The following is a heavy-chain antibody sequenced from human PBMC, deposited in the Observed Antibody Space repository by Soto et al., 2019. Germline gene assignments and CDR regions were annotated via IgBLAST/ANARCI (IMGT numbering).Heavy chain of an antibody. D-gene: IGHD7-27*01. V-gene: IGHV4-59*08. CDR2: IYYSGST. CDR1: GGSISSYY. J-gene: IGHJ4*02. Sequence: PSETLSLTCTVSGGSISSYYWSWIRQPPGKGLEWIGYIYYSGSTNYNPSLKSRVTISVDTSKNQFSLKLSSVTAADTAVYYCARLTRGQVRSVAIYYFDYWGQGTLVTVSS. CDR3: ARLTRGQVRSVAIYYFDY.